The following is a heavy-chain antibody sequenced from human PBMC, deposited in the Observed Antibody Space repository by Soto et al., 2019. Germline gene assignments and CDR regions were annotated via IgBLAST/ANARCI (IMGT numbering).Heavy chain of an antibody. D-gene: IGHD6-13*01. CDR3: ARVLLPGAAPWQEYFQF. Sequence: QVLLVESGGGVVQPGRSLRLSCAASGVTFSNYAMHWVRQAPGKGLDWVAAISFDGNDQYYADSVKGRFTISRDNSRNTLFLQINSLRGDDTCVYYFARVLLPGAAPWQEYFQFRGQGTLVTLSS. CDR2: ISFDGNDQ. J-gene: IGHJ1*01. V-gene: IGHV3-30-3*01. CDR1: GVTFSNYA.